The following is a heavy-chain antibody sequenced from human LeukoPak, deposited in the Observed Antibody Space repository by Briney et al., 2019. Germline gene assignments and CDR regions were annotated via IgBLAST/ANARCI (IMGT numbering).Heavy chain of an antibody. CDR3: ASVDISMDV. J-gene: IGHJ6*04. Sequence: PSETLSFTCTVSGGSISSSSYYWGWIRQPPGKGLEWIGSIYYSGSTYYNPSLKSRVTISVDTSKNQFPLKLSSVTAADTAVYYCASVDISMDVWGKGTTVTVSS. CDR2: IYYSGST. V-gene: IGHV4-39*01. D-gene: IGHD2-2*03. CDR1: GGSISSSSYY.